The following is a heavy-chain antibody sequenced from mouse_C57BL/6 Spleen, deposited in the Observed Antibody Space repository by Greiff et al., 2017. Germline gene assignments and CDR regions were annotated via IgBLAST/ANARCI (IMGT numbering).Heavy chain of an antibody. D-gene: IGHD2-3*01. J-gene: IGHJ4*01. V-gene: IGHV1-15*01. Sequence: QVQLQQSGAELVRPGASVTLSCKASGYTFTDYEMHWVKQTPVHGLEWIGAIDPETGGTAYNQKFKGKAILTADKSSSTAYMELRSLTSEDSAVYYCTSCDGYLYAMDYWGQGTSGTVSS. CDR2: IDPETGGT. CDR1: GYTFTDYE. CDR3: TSCDGYLYAMDY.